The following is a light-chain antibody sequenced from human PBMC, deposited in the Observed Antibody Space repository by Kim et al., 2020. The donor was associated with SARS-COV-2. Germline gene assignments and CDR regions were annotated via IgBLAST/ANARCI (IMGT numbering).Light chain of an antibody. V-gene: IGLV6-57*02. CDR3: QSYHSRNRNWV. CDR2: EDK. Sequence: VTIPCQASSGSVTRNYGEWNQQRPGSAPTAMIHEDKQRPSGVPDRFSGSIDSSSNSASLASSGLKTEDEADYYCQSYHSRNRNWVFGGGTQLTVL. J-gene: IGLJ3*02. CDR1: SGSVTRNY.